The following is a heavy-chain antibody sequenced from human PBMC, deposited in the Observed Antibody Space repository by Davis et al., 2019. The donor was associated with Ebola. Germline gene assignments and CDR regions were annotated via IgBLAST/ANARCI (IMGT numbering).Heavy chain of an antibody. CDR1: GFTFSTYS. D-gene: IGHD6-13*01. Sequence: GESLKISCAASGFTFSTYSMSWVRQAPGKGLEWVSAISGSGGSTYYADSVEGRFTISRDNSKNTLYLQMSSLRAEDTAVYYCAKDSAATGTLDYWGQGTLVTVSS. V-gene: IGHV3-23*01. CDR3: AKDSAATGTLDY. J-gene: IGHJ4*02. CDR2: ISGSGGST.